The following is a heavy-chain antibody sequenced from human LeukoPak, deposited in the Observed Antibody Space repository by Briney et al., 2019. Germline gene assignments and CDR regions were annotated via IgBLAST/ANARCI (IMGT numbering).Heavy chain of an antibody. J-gene: IGHJ4*02. CDR1: GGSISSRSYY. CDR2: VNLQGST. V-gene: IGHV4-39*07. Sequence: SETLSLTCTVSGGSISSRSYYWGWIRQPPGKGLEWIGEVNLQGSTNYNPSLMGRVAISVDMSENHISLQLTSVTAADTAVYYCAREGGPYRPLDYSGQGTLVTVSS. CDR3: AREGGPYRPLDY.